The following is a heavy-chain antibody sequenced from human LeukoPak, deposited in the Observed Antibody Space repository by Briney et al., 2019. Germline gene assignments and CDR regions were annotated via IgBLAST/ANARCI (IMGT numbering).Heavy chain of an antibody. Sequence: ASVKVSCKASGYTFTSYDINWVRQATGQGLEWMGWMNPNSGNTGYAQKFQGRVTMTRNTSISTAYMELSSLRSEDTAVYYCARVLHYDFWSGYYYFDYWGQGTLVTVSS. CDR2: MNPNSGNT. J-gene: IGHJ4*02. D-gene: IGHD3-3*01. V-gene: IGHV1-8*01. CDR1: GYTFTSYD. CDR3: ARVLHYDFWSGYYYFDY.